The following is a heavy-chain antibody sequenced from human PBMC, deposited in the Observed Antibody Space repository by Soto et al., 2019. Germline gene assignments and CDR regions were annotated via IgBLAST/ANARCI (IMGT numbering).Heavy chain of an antibody. CDR2: IARDGYNK. Sequence: GGSLRLSCAVSGFIFKNYALNWVRQAPGKGLEWVASIARDGYNKYYADSVKGRFTISRDNSKNTLSLQMTALRVEDSSVYYCTKSSGGSSSVGMDYWGPGTLVTVSS. J-gene: IGHJ4*02. V-gene: IGHV3-30*04. D-gene: IGHD6-6*01. CDR1: GFIFKNYA. CDR3: TKSSGGSSSVGMDY.